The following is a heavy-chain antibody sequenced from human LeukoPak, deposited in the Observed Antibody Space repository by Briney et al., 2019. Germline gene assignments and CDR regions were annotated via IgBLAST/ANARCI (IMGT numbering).Heavy chain of an antibody. CDR1: GFTFSSYG. J-gene: IGHJ6*02. V-gene: IGHV3-30*03. CDR3: AREEHDYVWGSYRYYYYYGIDV. Sequence: GGSLRLSCAASGFTFSSYGMHWVRQSPGRGLEWVSFISFDGSNEFYADSLKGRFCISRDNSKDTLYLQMDSLRAEDTALYYCAREEHDYVWGSYRYYYYYGIDVWGQGTTVTVSS. D-gene: IGHD3-16*02. CDR2: ISFDGSNE.